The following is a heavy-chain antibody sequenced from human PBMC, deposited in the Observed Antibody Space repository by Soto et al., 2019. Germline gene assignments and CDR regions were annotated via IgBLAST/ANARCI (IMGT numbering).Heavy chain of an antibody. CDR1: GGTFSSYA. Sequence: SVKVSCKASGGTFSSYAISWVRQAPGQGLEWMGGIIPIFGTANYAQKFQGRVTITADESTSTAYMELSSLRSEDTAVYYCARNGHSSSWSANWFDPSGQGTQVTVS. V-gene: IGHV1-69*13. CDR3: ARNGHSSSWSANWFDP. D-gene: IGHD6-13*01. CDR2: IIPIFGTA. J-gene: IGHJ5*02.